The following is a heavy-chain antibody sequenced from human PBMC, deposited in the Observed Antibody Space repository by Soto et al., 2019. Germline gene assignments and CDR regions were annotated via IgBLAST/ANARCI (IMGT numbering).Heavy chain of an antibody. CDR2: INPNSGGT. CDR3: ARMVGELTGYSSDWYLDRFYFDY. V-gene: IGHV1-2*02. D-gene: IGHD6-19*01. Sequence: GASVKVSCKASGYTFSGFYMHWVRQAPGQGLEWMGWINPNSGGTKSAEKFQGRLTISRDTSKSQVVLSMTNMDPVDTATYYCARMVGELTGYSSDWYLDRFYFDYWGQGTLVTVSS. CDR1: GYTFSGFY. J-gene: IGHJ4*02.